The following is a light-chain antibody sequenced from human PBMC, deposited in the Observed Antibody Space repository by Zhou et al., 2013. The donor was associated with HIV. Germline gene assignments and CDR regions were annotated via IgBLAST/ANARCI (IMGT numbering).Light chain of an antibody. CDR1: QSINSW. V-gene: IGKV1-5*03. J-gene: IGKJ2*01. CDR3: QQCYAYPYT. CDR2: KTS. Sequence: DIQMTQSPSIVSASVGSRVTITCRASQSINSWLAWFQQKPGKAPKLLIYKTSNLENGVPSRFTGSGSGTEFTLTINNLQPKDVAIYYCQQCYAYPYTFGPGTKLEIQ.